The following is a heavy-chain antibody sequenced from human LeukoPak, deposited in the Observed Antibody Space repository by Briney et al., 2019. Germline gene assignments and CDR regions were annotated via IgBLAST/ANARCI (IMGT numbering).Heavy chain of an antibody. V-gene: IGHV3-48*01. Sequence: GXXLXLSCAASGFTFSSYSMNWVRQGPGKGLEWVSYISSSSSTIYYADSVKGRFTISRDNAKNSLYLQMNSLRAEDTAVYYCARDVDTAMADYWGQGTLVTVSS. CDR2: ISSSSSTI. J-gene: IGHJ4*02. D-gene: IGHD5-18*01. CDR3: ARDVDTAMADY. CDR1: GFTFSSYS.